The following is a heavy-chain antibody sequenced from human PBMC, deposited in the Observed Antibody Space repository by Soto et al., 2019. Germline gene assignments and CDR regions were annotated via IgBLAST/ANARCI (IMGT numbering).Heavy chain of an antibody. J-gene: IGHJ2*01. CDR1: GFTFSSYG. CDR2: ISYDGSNK. CDR3: AKEGTGDIVVVPAAIHIYWYFDL. D-gene: IGHD2-2*01. V-gene: IGHV3-30*18. Sequence: QVQLVESGGGVVQPGRSLRLSCAASGFTFSSYGMHWVRQAPGKGLEWVAVISYDGSNKYYADSVKGRFTISRDNSKNTLYLQMNSLRAEDTAVYYCAKEGTGDIVVVPAAIHIYWYFDLWGRGTLVTVSS.